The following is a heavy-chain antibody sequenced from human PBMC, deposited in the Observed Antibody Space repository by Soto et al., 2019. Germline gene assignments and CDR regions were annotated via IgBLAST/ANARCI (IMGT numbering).Heavy chain of an antibody. J-gene: IGHJ4*02. CDR2: IYYSGRT. V-gene: IGHV4-59*01. D-gene: IGHD6-13*01. CDR1: GDSLSTDY. Sequence: QVQLQESGPGLVKPLETLSLTCAVSGDSLSTDYWNWVRQPPGRGLEWIGYIYYSGRTNYNPSLMIRVTVSVDTSKNQFSLKLSSVTAAATAVYYCASGARIAAAGPLFAYWGQGTLVTVSS. CDR3: ASGARIAAAGPLFAY.